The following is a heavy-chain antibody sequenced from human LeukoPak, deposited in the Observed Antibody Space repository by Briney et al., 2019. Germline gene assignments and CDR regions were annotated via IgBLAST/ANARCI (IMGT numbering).Heavy chain of an antibody. CDR3: TTDLNHDSGG. Sequence: GGSLRLSCAASGFTFSSYSMNWVRQAPGKGLEWVSSITSTSTYIYYADSVKGRFTISRDNARNSLYLQMNSLRAEDTAIYYCTTDLNHDSGGWGQGTLVTVSS. D-gene: IGHD3-22*01. CDR1: GFTFSSYS. J-gene: IGHJ4*02. V-gene: IGHV3-21*01. CDR2: ITSTSTYI.